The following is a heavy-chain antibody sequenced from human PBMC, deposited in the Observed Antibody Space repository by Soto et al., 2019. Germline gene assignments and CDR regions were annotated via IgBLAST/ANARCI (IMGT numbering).Heavy chain of an antibody. D-gene: IGHD3-10*01. CDR2: IIPILGIA. CDR1: GGTFSSYT. CDR3: ARERVLGELLKQHQFDY. V-gene: IGHV1-69*08. J-gene: IGHJ4*02. Sequence: QVQLVQSGAEVKKPGSSVKVSCKASGGTFSSYTISWVRQAPGQGLEWMGRIIPILGIANYAQKFQGRVTITADKSASTDYMAPSSLRSEDTAVYYCARERVLGELLKQHQFDYWGQGTLVTVSS.